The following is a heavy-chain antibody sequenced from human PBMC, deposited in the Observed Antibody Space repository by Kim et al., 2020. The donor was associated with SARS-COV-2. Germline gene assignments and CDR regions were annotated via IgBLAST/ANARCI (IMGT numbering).Heavy chain of an antibody. J-gene: IGHJ6*01. CDR3: ARENEWLRPIRRYYYYG. D-gene: IGHD5-12*01. V-gene: IGHV3-30*04. CDR2: ISYDGSNK. Sequence: GGSLRLSCAASGFTFSSYAMHWVRQAPGKGLEWVAVISYDGSNKYYADSVKGRFTISRDNSKNTLYLQMNSLRAEDTAVYYCARENEWLRPIRRYYYYG. CDR1: GFTFSSYA.